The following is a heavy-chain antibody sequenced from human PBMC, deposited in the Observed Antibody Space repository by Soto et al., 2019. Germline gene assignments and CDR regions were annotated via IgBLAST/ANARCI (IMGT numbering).Heavy chain of an antibody. V-gene: IGHV1-3*01. J-gene: IGHJ5*02. Sequence: GASVKVSCKASGYTFTSYAMHWVRQAPGQRLEWMGWINAGNGNTKYSQKFQGRVTITRDTSASTAYMELSSLRSEDTAVYYCARGGYCSGGSCAINWFDPWGQGTLVTVSS. CDR1: GYTFTSYA. CDR3: ARGGYCSGGSCAINWFDP. CDR2: INAGNGNT. D-gene: IGHD2-15*01.